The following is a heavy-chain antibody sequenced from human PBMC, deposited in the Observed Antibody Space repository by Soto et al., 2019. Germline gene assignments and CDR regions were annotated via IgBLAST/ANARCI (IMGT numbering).Heavy chain of an antibody. J-gene: IGHJ5*02. D-gene: IGHD4-17*01. V-gene: IGHV1-46*01. CDR3: ARDYGDYGQREFDP. CDR2: INPSGGST. CDR1: GYTFTSYY. Sequence: APVKVSCKASGYTFTSYYMHWVRQAPGQGLEWMGIINPSGGSTSYAQKFQGRVTMTRDTSTSTVYMELSSLRSEDTAVYYCARDYGDYGQREFDPRGQGTLGTVS.